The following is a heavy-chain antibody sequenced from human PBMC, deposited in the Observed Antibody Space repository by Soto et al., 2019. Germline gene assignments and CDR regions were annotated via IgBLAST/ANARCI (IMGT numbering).Heavy chain of an antibody. D-gene: IGHD6-19*01. Sequence: EVQLVESGGGLVKPGGSLRLSCAASGFTFSSYSMNWVRQAPGKGLEWVSSISSSSSYIYYADSVKGRFTISRDNAKNSLYLQMNSLRAEDTAVYYCARPTTSFQQWLAPDAFDIWGQGTMVTVSS. J-gene: IGHJ3*02. CDR1: GFTFSSYS. V-gene: IGHV3-21*01. CDR2: ISSSSSYI. CDR3: ARPTTSFQQWLAPDAFDI.